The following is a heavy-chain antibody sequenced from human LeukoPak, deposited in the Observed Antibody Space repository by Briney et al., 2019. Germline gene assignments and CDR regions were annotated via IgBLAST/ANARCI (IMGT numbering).Heavy chain of an antibody. J-gene: IGHJ4*02. CDR3: ARTHSSGWYGADY. CDR1: GFSFESYS. CDR2: ISSSSSYI. Sequence: TGGSLRLSCTVSGFSFESYSMNWVRQAPGKGLEWVSSISSSSSYIYYADSVKGRFTISRDNAKNSLYLQMNSLRAEDTAVYYCARTHSSGWYGADYWGQGTLVTVSS. D-gene: IGHD6-19*01. V-gene: IGHV3-21*01.